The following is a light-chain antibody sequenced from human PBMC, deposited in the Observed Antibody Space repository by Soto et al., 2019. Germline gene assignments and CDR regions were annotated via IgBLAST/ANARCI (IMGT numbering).Light chain of an antibody. V-gene: IGLV1-44*01. CDR2: SNA. CDR3: VAWDDSLNGLV. J-gene: IGLJ3*02. Sequence: QSVLTQPPSASGTPGQRVTIPCSGGSSNIARNTVNWYRQYPGTAPKLLIYSNAARPSGVPRRITGSRSGSSASLAISGLQSEDEAHYYCVAWDDSLNGLVFGGGTKVTVL. CDR1: SSNIARNT.